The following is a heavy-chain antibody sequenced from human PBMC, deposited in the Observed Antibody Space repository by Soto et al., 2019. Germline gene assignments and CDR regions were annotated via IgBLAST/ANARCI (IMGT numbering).Heavy chain of an antibody. CDR3: AKDTYYHDSSGFYVFXY. J-gene: IGHJ4*02. CDR1: GSIFGSDG. CDR2: TSFDGRNN. D-gene: IGHD3-22*01. Sequence: GGSLILSCAASGSIFGSDGMHWVRQAPGKGLEWVAVTSFDGRNNNYADSVRGRFTISRDNFKNTLYLQMNSLRAEDTAVYYCAKDTYYHDSSGFYVFXYWGQGTPVXVSS. V-gene: IGHV3-30*18.